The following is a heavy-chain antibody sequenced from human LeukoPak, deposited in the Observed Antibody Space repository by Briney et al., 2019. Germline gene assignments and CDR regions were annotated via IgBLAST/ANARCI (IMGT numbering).Heavy chain of an antibody. J-gene: IGHJ5*02. D-gene: IGHD3-10*01. CDR3: ARLGVLLWFGDPRMDWFDP. CDR2: IYYSGST. CDR1: GGSINSTNYY. V-gene: IGHV4-39*01. Sequence: SETLSLTCIVSGGSINSTNYYWGWIRQPPGKGLEWIGIIYYSGSTYYNSSLKSRVTISVDTSKNQFSLKLSSVTAADTAVYYCARLGVLLWFGDPRMDWFDPWGQGTLVTVSS.